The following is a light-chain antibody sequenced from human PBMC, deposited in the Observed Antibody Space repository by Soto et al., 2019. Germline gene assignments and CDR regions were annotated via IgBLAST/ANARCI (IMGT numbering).Light chain of an antibody. Sequence: DIVLTQSPATLSLSPGERATLSCRASQSVGSYLAWYQQKPGQAPRLLIYDASNRATGIPARFSGSGSGTDFTLTIGSLEPEDFAVYYCQQRTNRLLTFGGGTKVDI. J-gene: IGKJ4*01. V-gene: IGKV3-11*01. CDR1: QSVGSY. CDR3: QQRTNRLLT. CDR2: DAS.